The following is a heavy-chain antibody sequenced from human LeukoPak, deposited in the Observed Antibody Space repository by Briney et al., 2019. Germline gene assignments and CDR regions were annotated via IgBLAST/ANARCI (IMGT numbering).Heavy chain of an antibody. CDR2: IWYDGSNK. CDR3: ARRQGDAFDI. CDR1: GFTFSSYG. Sequence: GGSLRLSCVVSGFTFSSYGMHWVRQAPGKGLEWVALIWYDGSNKYYADSVKGRFTISRDNSKNTLYLQMNSLRVEDTAVYYCARRQGDAFDIWGQGTMVTVSS. V-gene: IGHV3-33*01. J-gene: IGHJ3*02.